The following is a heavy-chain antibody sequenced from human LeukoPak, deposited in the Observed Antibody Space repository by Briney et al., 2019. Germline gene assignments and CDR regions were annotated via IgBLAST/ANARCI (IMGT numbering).Heavy chain of an antibody. CDR2: INPSGGRT. J-gene: IGHJ4*02. D-gene: IGHD6-19*01. CDR3: ARGGYSSGSYYFDY. V-gene: IGHV1-46*01. CDR1: GYTFTSYY. Sequence: ASVKVSCKASGYTFTSYYMHWVRQAPGQGREGMGIINPSGGRTSNAQKFQGRFTMTRATSTSTVYMELSSLRSEDTAVYYCARGGYSSGSYYFDYWGQGTLVTVSS.